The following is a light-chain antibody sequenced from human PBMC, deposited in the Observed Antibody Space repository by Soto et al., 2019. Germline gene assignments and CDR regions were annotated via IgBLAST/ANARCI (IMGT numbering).Light chain of an antibody. CDR3: SSYTNINTRACV. CDR2: QVT. Sequence: QSALTQPASVSGSPGQSITISCTGTSSDLAIYNYVSWYQQQPGKAPKLMIYQVTNRPSGVSNRFSGSRSGNTASLTISGLQAEDEAEYYCSSYTNINTRACVFGTGTNLTVL. CDR1: SSDLAIYNY. J-gene: IGLJ1*01. V-gene: IGLV2-14*01.